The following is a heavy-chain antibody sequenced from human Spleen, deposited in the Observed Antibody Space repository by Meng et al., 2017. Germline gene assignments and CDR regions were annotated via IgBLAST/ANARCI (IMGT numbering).Heavy chain of an antibody. D-gene: IGHD2-15*01. V-gene: IGHV1-69*02. CDR2: IIPILGIA. CDR1: GGTFSSYT. Sequence: SVKVSCKASGGTFSSYTISWVQQAPGQGLEWMGRIIPILGIANYAQKFQGRVTITADKSTSTAYMELSSLRSEDTAVYYCARVTGSMGGGGFDPWGQGTLVTVSS. CDR3: ARVTGSMGGGGFDP. J-gene: IGHJ5*02.